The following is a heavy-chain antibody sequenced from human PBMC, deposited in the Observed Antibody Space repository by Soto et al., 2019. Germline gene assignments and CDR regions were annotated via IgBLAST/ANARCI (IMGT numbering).Heavy chain of an antibody. CDR3: AGRSSSYYYYGMDV. CDR2: INHSGST. V-gene: IGHV4-34*01. CDR1: GGSFSGYY. J-gene: IGHJ6*02. D-gene: IGHD6-6*01. Sequence: SETLSLTCAVYGGSFSGYYWSWIRQPPGKGLEWIGEINHSGSTSYNPSLKSRVTISVDTSKNQFSLKLSSVTAADTAVYYCAGRSSSYYYYGMDVWGQGTTVTVSS.